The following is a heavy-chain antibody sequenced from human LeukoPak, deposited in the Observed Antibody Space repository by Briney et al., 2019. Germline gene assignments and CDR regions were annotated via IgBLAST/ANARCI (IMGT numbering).Heavy chain of an antibody. Sequence: AGGSLRLSCAASGFTFSNYWMHWVRQAPGKRLVWVSRINSDGSRTNYADSVKGRVTISRDNAKNTLYLQMNSLRAEDTAVYYCGSSVSAPYWGQGTLVTVSS. CDR2: INSDGSRT. D-gene: IGHD2-21*02. CDR1: GFTFSNYW. CDR3: GSSVSAPY. J-gene: IGHJ4*02. V-gene: IGHV3-74*01.